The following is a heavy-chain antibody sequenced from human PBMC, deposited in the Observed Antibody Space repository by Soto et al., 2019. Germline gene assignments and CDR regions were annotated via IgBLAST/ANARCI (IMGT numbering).Heavy chain of an antibody. D-gene: IGHD4-17*01. CDR3: ARDGAVTVTTSYFDY. V-gene: IGHV1-69*12. CDR1: GGTFSRNA. Sequence: QVQLVQSGAEVKKPGSSVKVSCKASGGTFSRNAINWVRQAPGQGLEWRGGIIPLFGTTKYAQNFQGRVTITADESTNTAYMELSSLRSEDTAVYYCARDGAVTVTTSYFDYWGQGTLVSVSS. CDR2: IIPLFGTT. J-gene: IGHJ4*02.